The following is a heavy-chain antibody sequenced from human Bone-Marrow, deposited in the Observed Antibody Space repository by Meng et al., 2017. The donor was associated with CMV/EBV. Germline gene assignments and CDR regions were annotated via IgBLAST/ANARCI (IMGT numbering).Heavy chain of an antibody. D-gene: IGHD3-3*01. CDR1: GYLFTSHH. Sequence: ASVKVSCKTSGYLFTSHHLNWVRQAPGQGLEWMAYIHPYNGETKFAQNFRGRVALAADTPTRTAYMELRSLTSDDTALYYCVRDHDFWSGYYHYYGMDVWGQGTTVTVSS. CDR3: VRDHDFWSGYYHYYGMDV. V-gene: IGHV1-18*01. CDR2: IHPYNGET. J-gene: IGHJ6*02.